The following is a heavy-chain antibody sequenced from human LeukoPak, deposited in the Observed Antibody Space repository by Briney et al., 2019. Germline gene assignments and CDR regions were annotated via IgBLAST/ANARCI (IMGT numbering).Heavy chain of an antibody. CDR2: IYYSGST. J-gene: IGHJ5*02. CDR3: ASYQTYYYDSSGYYSWYDP. V-gene: IGHV4-31*03. CDR1: GGSISSGGYY. D-gene: IGHD3-22*01. Sequence: SETLSLTCTVSGGSISSGGYYWSWLRQHPGKGLEWIGYIYYSGSTYYNPSLKSRVTISVDTSKNQFSLKLSSVTAADTAVYYCASYQTYYYDSSGYYSWYDPWGQGTLVTVSS.